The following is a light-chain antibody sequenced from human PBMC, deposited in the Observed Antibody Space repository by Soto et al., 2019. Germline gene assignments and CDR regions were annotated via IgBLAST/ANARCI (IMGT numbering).Light chain of an antibody. Sequence: ETVMTQFPATLSVSPGERATLSCRASQSVSANLAWYRQIPGQAPRLLIYGASGRATGIPARFSGSGSGTDFTLTISSLEPEDFAVYYCQQRSSWPPTFGQGTRLEIK. CDR3: QQRSSWPPT. J-gene: IGKJ5*01. V-gene: IGKV3-11*01. CDR1: QSVSAN. CDR2: GAS.